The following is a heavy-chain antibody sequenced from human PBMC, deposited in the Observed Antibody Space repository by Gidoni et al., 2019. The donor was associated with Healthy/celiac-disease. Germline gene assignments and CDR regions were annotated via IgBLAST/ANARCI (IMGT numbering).Heavy chain of an antibody. CDR1: GFTFSSYA. V-gene: IGHV3-23*01. CDR2: ISGSGGST. Sequence: EVQLLESGGGLVQPGGSLRLSCAASGFTFSSYAMSLVRQAPGKGLEWVSAISGSGGSTYYADSVKGRFTISRDNSKNTLYLQMNSLRAEDTAVYYCAKSRGITMVRGVIIDLWYFDLWGRGTLVTVSS. D-gene: IGHD3-10*01. J-gene: IGHJ2*01. CDR3: AKSRGITMVRGVIIDLWYFDL.